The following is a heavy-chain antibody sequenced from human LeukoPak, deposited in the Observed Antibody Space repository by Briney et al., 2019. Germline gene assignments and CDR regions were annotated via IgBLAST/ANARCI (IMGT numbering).Heavy chain of an antibody. V-gene: IGHV4-30-2*01. Sequence: SQTLSLTCTVSGGSISSGGYYWSWIRQPPGKGLEWIGYIYHSGSTYYNPSLKSRVTISVDRSKNQFSLKLSSVTAADTAVYYCARDRESRDGYYIDYWGQGTLVTVSS. J-gene: IGHJ4*02. D-gene: IGHD5-24*01. CDR2: IYHSGST. CDR3: ARDRESRDGYYIDY. CDR1: GGSISSGGYY.